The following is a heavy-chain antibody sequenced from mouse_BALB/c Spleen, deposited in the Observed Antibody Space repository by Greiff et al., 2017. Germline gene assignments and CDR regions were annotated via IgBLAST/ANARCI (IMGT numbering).Heavy chain of an antibody. CDR3: ARAGLAY. CDR2: ISDGGSYT. J-gene: IGHJ3*01. CDR1: GFTFSDYY. Sequence: EVKVVESGGGLVKPGGSLKLSCAASGFTFSDYYMYWVRQTPEKRLEWVATISDGGSYTYYPDSVKGRFTISRDNAKNNLYLQMSSLKSEDTAMYYCARAGLAYWGQGTLVTVSA. V-gene: IGHV5-4*02.